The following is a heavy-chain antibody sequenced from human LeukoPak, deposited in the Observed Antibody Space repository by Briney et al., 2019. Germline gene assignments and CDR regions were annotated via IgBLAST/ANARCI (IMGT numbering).Heavy chain of an antibody. D-gene: IGHD6-13*01. CDR2: INPNSGGT. CDR1: GYTFTGYY. Sequence: ASVKVSCKASGYTFTGYYMHWVRQAPGQGLEWMGRINPNSGGTNYAQKFQGRVTMTRDTSISTAYMELSRLRSDDTVVYYCARDPVYSSSWGGNDYWGQGTLVTVSS. CDR3: ARDPVYSSSWGGNDY. J-gene: IGHJ4*02. V-gene: IGHV1-2*05.